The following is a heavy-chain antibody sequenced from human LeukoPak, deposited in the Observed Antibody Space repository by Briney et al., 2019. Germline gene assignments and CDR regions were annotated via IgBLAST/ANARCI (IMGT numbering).Heavy chain of an antibody. CDR1: GFNFSDSR. V-gene: IGHV3-7*04. Sequence: PGGSPRLSCATSGFNFSDSRMTWVRQAPGKGLQWVANINRDGTEKHFLDSVEGRFTISRDNAKKSLYLLMNSLRPQDAAVYLCVRGDWYFESWGQGTLVTVAS. J-gene: IGHJ4*02. CDR2: INRDGTEK. D-gene: IGHD2-21*01. CDR3: VRGDWYFES.